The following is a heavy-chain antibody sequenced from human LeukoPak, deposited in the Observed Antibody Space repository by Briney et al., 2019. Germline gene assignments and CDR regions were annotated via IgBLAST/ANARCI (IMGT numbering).Heavy chain of an antibody. CDR1: GGSISSGSYY. D-gene: IGHD3-10*01. CDR3: ARGGWYDGSGSSQWPNDY. J-gene: IGHJ4*02. Sequence: PSETLSLTCTVSGGSISSGSYYWSWIRQPPGKGLEWIGEINHRGSTNYNPSFKSRITISVDTSKNQFSLKLSSVTAADTAVYYCARGGWYDGSGSSQWPNDYWGQGTLVTVSS. CDR2: INHRGST. V-gene: IGHV4-39*07.